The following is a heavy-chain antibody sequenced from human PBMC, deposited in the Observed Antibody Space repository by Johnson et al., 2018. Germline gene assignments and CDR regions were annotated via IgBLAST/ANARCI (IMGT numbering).Heavy chain of an antibody. J-gene: IGHJ6*02. CDR2: ISWNSGGL. V-gene: IGHV3-9*01. D-gene: IGHD3-10*01. CDR1: GFIFDDYA. CDR3: AKDQVYYYTSGSRWGMDV. Sequence: VQLQESGGGLLQPGRSLRLSCAASGFIFDDYALHWVRQAPGKGLEWVSGISWNSGGLGYADSVKGRFTISRDNAKNSLYLQMNSLRPEDTALYYWAKDQVYYYTSGSRWGMDVWGQGTTVTVSS.